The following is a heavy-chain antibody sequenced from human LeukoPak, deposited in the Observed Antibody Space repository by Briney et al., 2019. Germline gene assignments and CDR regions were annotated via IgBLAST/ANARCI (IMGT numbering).Heavy chain of an antibody. Sequence: PSETLSLTCTVSGDSITDDYWSWIRQPPGKGLEWIGYIYYSGRTTYNPSLKSPVSLSIDTSKNQFSLELTSVTAADTAVYYCARELKRWLVRGFDYWGQGTLVTVSS. J-gene: IGHJ4*02. V-gene: IGHV4-59*12. CDR2: IYYSGRT. CDR3: ARELKRWLVRGFDY. D-gene: IGHD6-19*01. CDR1: GDSITDDY.